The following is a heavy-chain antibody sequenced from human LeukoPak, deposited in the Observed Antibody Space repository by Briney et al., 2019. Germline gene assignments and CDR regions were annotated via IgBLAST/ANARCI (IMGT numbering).Heavy chain of an antibody. CDR3: ARDGGAAAVHFDY. CDR1: GFTVSSNY. Sequence: GGSLRLSCAASGFTVSSNYMSWVRQAPGKGLEWVSVIYSGGSTYYADSVKDRFTISRDNSKNTLYLQMNSLRAEDTAVYYCARDGGAAAVHFDYWGQGTLVTVSS. D-gene: IGHD6-13*01. J-gene: IGHJ4*02. CDR2: IYSGGST. V-gene: IGHV3-66*01.